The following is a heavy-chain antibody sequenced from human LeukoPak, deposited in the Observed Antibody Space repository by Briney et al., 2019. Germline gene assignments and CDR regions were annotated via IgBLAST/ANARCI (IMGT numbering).Heavy chain of an antibody. CDR3: ARDRGSGDSFDL. D-gene: IGHD6-19*01. V-gene: IGHV3-33*01. Sequence: GRSLRLSCAASGFTFSTYGMHWVRQAPGKGLEWVAVIWFDGSNQYYVDSVRGRFSISRDNSKNTLYLQVNTLRAEDTGVYYCARDRGSGDSFDLWGQGAMVTVSS. CDR1: GFTFSTYG. CDR2: IWFDGSNQ. J-gene: IGHJ3*01.